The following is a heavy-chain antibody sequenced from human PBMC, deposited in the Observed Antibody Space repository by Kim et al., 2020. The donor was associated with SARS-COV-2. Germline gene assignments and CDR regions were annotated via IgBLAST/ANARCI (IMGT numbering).Heavy chain of an antibody. Sequence: SETLSLTCTVSGGSISSGGYYWSWIRQHPGKGLEWIGYIYYSGSTYYNPSLKSRVTISVDTSKNQFSLKLSSVTAADTAVYYCARPHRTIFVLVEYMDVWGEATTVTLSS. V-gene: IGHV4-31*03. J-gene: IGHJ6*02. CDR1: GGSISSGGYY. CDR2: IYYSGST. CDR3: ARPHRTIFVLVEYMDV. D-gene: IGHD3-3*01.